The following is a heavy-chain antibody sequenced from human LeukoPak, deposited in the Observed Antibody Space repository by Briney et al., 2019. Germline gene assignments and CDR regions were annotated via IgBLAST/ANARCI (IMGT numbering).Heavy chain of an antibody. Sequence: ASVKVSCKASGYTFTSYDINWVRQATGQGLEWIGWMNPNSGNTGYAQKFQGRVTITRNTSISTAYMELSSLRSEDTAVYYCARGRGKQLVRQNWFDPWGQGTLVTVSS. V-gene: IGHV1-8*03. CDR1: GYTFTSYD. D-gene: IGHD6-6*01. J-gene: IGHJ5*02. CDR3: ARGRGKQLVRQNWFDP. CDR2: MNPNSGNT.